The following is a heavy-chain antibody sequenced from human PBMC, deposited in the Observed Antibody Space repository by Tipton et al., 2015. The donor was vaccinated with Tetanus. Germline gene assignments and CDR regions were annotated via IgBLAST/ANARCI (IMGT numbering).Heavy chain of an antibody. V-gene: IGHV4-59*01. Sequence: TLSLTCAVSGASISPYYWSWIRQPPGKGLEWIGSIHDNGTTNYNPSLKSRLTMSVDTSNNLFSLKLTSVTAADTAVYYCARVQLSSSFLKYNWLDPWGQGTLVTVAS. CDR3: ARVQLSSSFLKYNWLDP. D-gene: IGHD3-3*02. CDR2: IHDNGTT. J-gene: IGHJ5*02. CDR1: GASISPYY.